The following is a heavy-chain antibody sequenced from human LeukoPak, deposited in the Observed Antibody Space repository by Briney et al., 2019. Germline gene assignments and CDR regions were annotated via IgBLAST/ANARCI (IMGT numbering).Heavy chain of an antibody. CDR3: ARDGSLPDY. Sequence: GGSLRLSCAASGFNFSNHWMHGVRQTPGRGLVWVSRIISDGSSTSYADSVKGRFTISRDNAKSTLYLQMNSLRAEDTAVYYCARDGSLPDYWGQGTLVTVSS. J-gene: IGHJ4*02. V-gene: IGHV3-74*01. CDR1: GFNFSNHW. CDR2: IISDGSST.